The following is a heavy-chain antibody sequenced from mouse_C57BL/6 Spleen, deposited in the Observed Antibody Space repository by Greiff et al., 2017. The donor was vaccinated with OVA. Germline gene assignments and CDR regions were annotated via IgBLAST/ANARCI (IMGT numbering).Heavy chain of an antibody. D-gene: IGHD1-1*01. CDR2: IRNKANGYTT. Sequence: EVKLVESGGGLVQPGGSLSLSCATSGFTFTDYYMSWVRQPPGKALEWLGFIRNKANGYTTEYSASVKCRFTISRDNSQSILYLQMNALRAEDSATYYCARGITTVVDYWGQGTTLTVSS. V-gene: IGHV7-3*01. J-gene: IGHJ2*01. CDR3: ARGITTVVDY. CDR1: GFTFTDYY.